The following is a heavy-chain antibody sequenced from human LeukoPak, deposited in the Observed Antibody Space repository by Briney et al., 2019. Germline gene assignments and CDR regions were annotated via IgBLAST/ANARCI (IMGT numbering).Heavy chain of an antibody. D-gene: IGHD5-12*01. CDR2: IYYSGST. V-gene: IGHV4-39*01. J-gene: IGHJ4*02. Sequence: PSETLSLTCTVSGGSISSSSYYWGWIRQPPGKGPEWIGSIYYSGSTYYNPSLKSRVTISVDTSKNQFSLKLSSVTAADTAVYYCASVRGYSGYDAYFDYWGQGTLVTVSS. CDR1: GGSISSSSYY. CDR3: ASVRGYSGYDAYFDY.